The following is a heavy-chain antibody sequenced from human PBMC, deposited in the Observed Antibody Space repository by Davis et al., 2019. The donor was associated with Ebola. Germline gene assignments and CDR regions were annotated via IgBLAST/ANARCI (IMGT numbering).Heavy chain of an antibody. CDR3: ASGKDCLWWFDP. D-gene: IGHD2-21*02. Sequence: MPSETLSLTCAVYGGSFSDYFYSWVRQPPGKGLEWIGEVSHRGTTIYNPSLKSRVTISVDTSKNQFSLKLSSVTAADTAIYYCASGKDCLWWFDPRGQGTQVTVSS. CDR2: VSHRGTT. V-gene: IGHV4-34*01. CDR1: GGSFSDYF. J-gene: IGHJ5*02.